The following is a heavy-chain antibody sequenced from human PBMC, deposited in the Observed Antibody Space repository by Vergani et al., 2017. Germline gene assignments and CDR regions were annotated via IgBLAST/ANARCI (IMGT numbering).Heavy chain of an antibody. CDR1: RFTFNSFA. V-gene: IGHV3-23*01. CDR2: ISGSGGST. CDR3: AKTLLIGGIAAPRFLDGMDV. D-gene: IGHD6-25*01. J-gene: IGHJ6*04. Sequence: EVQLLESGGRLVQPGGSLRLSCAATRFTFNSFAMTWVRQAPGTGLGWVSAISGSGGSTYYAYSVKGRITISRDNCKNTLYLQMNSLRAEDTAVYYCAKTLLIGGIAAPRFLDGMDVWGEGTTVSVSS.